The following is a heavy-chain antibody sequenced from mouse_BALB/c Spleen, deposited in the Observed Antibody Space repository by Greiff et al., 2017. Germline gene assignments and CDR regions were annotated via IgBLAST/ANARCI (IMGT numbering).Heavy chain of an antibody. V-gene: IGHV1-69*02. D-gene: IGHD1-1*01. CDR2: IDPSDSYT. CDR3: AIRRSYAMDY. J-gene: IGHJ4*01. Sequence: QVQLQQPGAELVKPGASVKLSCKASGYTFTSYWMHWVKQRPGQGLEWIGEIDPSDSYTNYNQKFKGKATLTVDKSSSTAYMQLSSLTSEDSAVYYCAIRRSYAMDYWGQGTSVTVSS. CDR1: GYTFTSYW.